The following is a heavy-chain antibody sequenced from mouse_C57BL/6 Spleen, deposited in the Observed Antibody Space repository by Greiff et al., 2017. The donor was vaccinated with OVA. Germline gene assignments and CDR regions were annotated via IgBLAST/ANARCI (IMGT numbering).Heavy chain of an antibody. D-gene: IGHD1-1*01. J-gene: IGHJ2*01. CDR3: AKGGPTVVSFDY. CDR1: GYSITSGYY. CDR2: ISYDGSN. Sequence: DVQLQESGPGLVKPSQSLSLTCSVTGYSITSGYYWYWIRQFPGNKLEWMGYISYDGSNNYNPSLKNRISITRDTSKNQCFLKLNFVTTEDTATYYCAKGGPTVVSFDYWGQGTTLTVSS. V-gene: IGHV3-6*01.